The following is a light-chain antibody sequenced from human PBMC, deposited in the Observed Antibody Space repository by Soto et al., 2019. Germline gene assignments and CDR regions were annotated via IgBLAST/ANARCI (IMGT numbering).Light chain of an antibody. Sequence: EIVMTQSPATLSVSPGERVILSCRASQRISSNLAWYQQKPGQPPRLLIYGASTRATGIPARFSGSGSETEFTLTISSLQSEDFALYYCQHYNELPRTFGLGTKVEI. CDR1: QRISSN. V-gene: IGKV3-15*01. J-gene: IGKJ1*01. CDR2: GAS. CDR3: QHYNELPRT.